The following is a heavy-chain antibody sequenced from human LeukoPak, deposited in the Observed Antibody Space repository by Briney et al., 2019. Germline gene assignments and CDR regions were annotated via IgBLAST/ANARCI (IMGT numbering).Heavy chain of an antibody. Sequence: GGSLRLSCAASGFTFSSYSMNWVRQAPEKGLEWVSYISSSSSNIYYADSVKGRFTISRDNAKNSLYLQMNSLRAEDTAVYYCARAGYSNYYWGQGTLVTVSS. CDR2: ISSSSSNI. D-gene: IGHD4-11*01. CDR3: ARAGYSNYY. J-gene: IGHJ4*02. CDR1: GFTFSSYS. V-gene: IGHV3-48*01.